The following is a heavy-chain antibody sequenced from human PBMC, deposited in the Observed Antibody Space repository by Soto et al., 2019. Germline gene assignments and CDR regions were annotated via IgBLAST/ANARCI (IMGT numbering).Heavy chain of an antibody. CDR1: GGSISSYS. V-gene: IGHV4-59*01. CDR3: AGSWGFYYLDY. Sequence: SETLSLTCTVSGGSISSYSWSWIRQPPGRGLEWIGYIYYSASTNYNPSLKSRVTISVDTSKNQFSLKLSSVTAADTAVDYCAGSWGFYYLDYWGQGTLVTVSS. J-gene: IGHJ4*02. CDR2: IYYSAST. D-gene: IGHD7-27*01.